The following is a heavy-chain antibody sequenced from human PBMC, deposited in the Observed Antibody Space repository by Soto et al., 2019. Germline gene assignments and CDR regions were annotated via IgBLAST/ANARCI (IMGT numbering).Heavy chain of an antibody. Sequence: PSETLSLTCTVSGGSISSYYWSWIRQPPGKGLEWIGYIYYSGSTNYNPSLKSRVTISVDTSKNQFSLKLSSVTAADTAVYYCARVTYSSRRERYFDYWGQGTLVTVSS. CDR1: GGSISSYY. CDR3: ARVTYSSRRERYFDY. CDR2: IYYSGST. D-gene: IGHD2-15*01. J-gene: IGHJ4*02. V-gene: IGHV4-59*01.